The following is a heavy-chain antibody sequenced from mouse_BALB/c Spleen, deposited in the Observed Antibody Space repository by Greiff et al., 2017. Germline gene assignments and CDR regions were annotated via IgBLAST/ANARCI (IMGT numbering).Heavy chain of an antibody. D-gene: IGHD2-14*01. CDR1: GFTFSSYG. V-gene: IGHV5-6-3*01. CDR2: INSNGGST. J-gene: IGHJ4*01. CDR3: ARRGYRYGYAMDY. Sequence: EVKLVESGGGLVQPGGSLKLSCAASGFTFSSYGMSWVRQTPDKRLELVATINSNGGSTYYPDSVKGRFTISRDNAKNTLYLQMSSLKSEDTAMYYCARRGYRYGYAMDYWGQGTSVTVSS.